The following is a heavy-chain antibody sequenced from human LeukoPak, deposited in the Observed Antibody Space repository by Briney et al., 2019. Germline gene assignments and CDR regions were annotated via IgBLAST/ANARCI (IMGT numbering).Heavy chain of an antibody. Sequence: ASVKVSCKASGYTFTGYYMHWVRQAPGQGLEWMGWINPNSGGTNYAQKFQGRVTMTRDTSISTAFMELSRLTSDDTAVYYCARVKTMIIVVSLFDYWGQGTLVTVSS. CDR1: GYTFTGYY. D-gene: IGHD3-22*01. CDR2: INPNSGGT. CDR3: ARVKTMIIVVSLFDY. J-gene: IGHJ4*02. V-gene: IGHV1-2*02.